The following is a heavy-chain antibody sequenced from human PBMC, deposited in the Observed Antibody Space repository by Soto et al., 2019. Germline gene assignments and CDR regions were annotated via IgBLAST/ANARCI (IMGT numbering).Heavy chain of an antibody. CDR3: ARCHVYSGFYYAMDV. Sequence: PGGSLRLSCAASGFTFSSYAVHWVRQAPGKGLEWVALVSYEGNNKYYADSVQGRFTISRDNSKNTLYLQMNSLRAEDTAVYYCARCHVYSGFYYAMDVWGQGTTVTVSS. CDR2: VSYEGNNK. CDR1: GFTFSSYA. V-gene: IGHV3-30-3*01. J-gene: IGHJ6*02. D-gene: IGHD6-19*01.